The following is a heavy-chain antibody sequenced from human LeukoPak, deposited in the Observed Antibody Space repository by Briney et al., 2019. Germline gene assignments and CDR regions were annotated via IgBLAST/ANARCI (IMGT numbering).Heavy chain of an antibody. CDR3: ARDRYYGSGSDYYFDY. Sequence: ASVRVPCKASGYTFTSYGISWVRQAPGQGLEWMGWISAYNGNTSYAQKLQGRVTMTTDTSTSTAYMELRSLRSDDTAVYYCARDRYYGSGSDYYFDYWGQGTLVTVSS. CDR2: ISAYNGNT. D-gene: IGHD3-10*01. CDR1: GYTFTSYG. V-gene: IGHV1-18*04. J-gene: IGHJ4*02.